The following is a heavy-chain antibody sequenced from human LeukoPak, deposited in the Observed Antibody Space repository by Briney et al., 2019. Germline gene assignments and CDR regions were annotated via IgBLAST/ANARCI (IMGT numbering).Heavy chain of an antibody. V-gene: IGHV1-8*01. J-gene: IGHJ1*01. CDR2: MNPNRGNT. Sequence: GASVKVSCKASGYTFTSYDINWVRQATGQGLEWMGWMNPNRGNTGYAQKFQDRVTMTRNTSLSTAYMELSSVRSEDTAVYYCARDWELLRFQHWGQGTLVTVSS. CDR1: GYTFTSYD. D-gene: IGHD1-26*01. CDR3: ARDWELLRFQH.